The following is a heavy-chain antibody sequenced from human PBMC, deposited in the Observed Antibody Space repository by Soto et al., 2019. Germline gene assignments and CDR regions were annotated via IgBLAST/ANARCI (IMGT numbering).Heavy chain of an antibody. J-gene: IGHJ4*02. V-gene: IGHV3-30-3*01. CDR2: ISYDGTNK. CDR1: GFTFDGYA. D-gene: IGHD1-1*01. Sequence: GGSLRLSCAASGFTFDGYALHWVRQGPGKGLEWVSVISYDGTNKYYADSVKGRFTISRDSSKNTLYLQMNSLRAEDTAVYYCARKAGINDFDYWGQGTLVTVSS. CDR3: ARKAGINDFDY.